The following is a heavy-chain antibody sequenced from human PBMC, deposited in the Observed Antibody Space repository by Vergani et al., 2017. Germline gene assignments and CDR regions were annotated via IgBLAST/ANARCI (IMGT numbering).Heavy chain of an antibody. CDR3: AREGYYDYVWGSYRLRGGYYFDY. Sequence: QVQLVQSGAEVKKPGASVKVSCTVSGYTLTELSMHWVRQAPGKGLEWMGGFDPEDGETIYAQKFQGRVTMTEDTSTDTTYMELSSLRSEDTAVYYCAREGYYDYVWGSYRLRGGYYFDYWGQGTLVTVSS. J-gene: IGHJ4*02. CDR2: FDPEDGET. CDR1: GYTLTELS. D-gene: IGHD3-16*02. V-gene: IGHV1-24*01.